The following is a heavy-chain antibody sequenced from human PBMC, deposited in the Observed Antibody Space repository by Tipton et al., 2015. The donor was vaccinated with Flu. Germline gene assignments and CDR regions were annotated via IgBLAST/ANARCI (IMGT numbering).Heavy chain of an antibody. CDR3: TRAPGSSGYNP. Sequence: TLSLTCTVSGASINSGAYYWNWIRQPAGKGLEWIGRFHISGNTDYNPSLGRRATISADTSSNQFSLTLTSVTVADTAVYYCTRAPGSSGYNPWGQGTLVTVSS. J-gene: IGHJ5*02. D-gene: IGHD3-22*01. CDR2: FHISGNT. CDR1: GASINSGAYY. V-gene: IGHV4-61*02.